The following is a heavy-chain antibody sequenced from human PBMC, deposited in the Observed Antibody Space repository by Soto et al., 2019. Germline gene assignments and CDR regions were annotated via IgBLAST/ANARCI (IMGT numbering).Heavy chain of an antibody. Sequence: GGSLRLSCAASGFTFSSYGMHWVRQAPGKGLEWVAVIWYDGSNKYYADSVKGRFTITRDNSKNTLYLQMNSLRAEDKSVYYCARDLSGSYSAFDIWGQGTMVTVSS. CDR2: IWYDGSNK. CDR1: GFTFSSYG. J-gene: IGHJ3*02. D-gene: IGHD1-26*01. V-gene: IGHV3-33*08. CDR3: ARDLSGSYSAFDI.